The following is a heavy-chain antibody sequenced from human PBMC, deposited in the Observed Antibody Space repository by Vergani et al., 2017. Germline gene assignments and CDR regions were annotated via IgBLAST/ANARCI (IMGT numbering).Heavy chain of an antibody. D-gene: IGHD2-2*01. Sequence: QVQLVQSGAEVKKPGASVKVSCKASGYTFTSYYMHWVRQAPGQGLEWMGIINPSGGSTSYAQKFQGRVTMTRDTSTSTAYMELSSLRSEDTAVYYCARRYCSSTSCPRDYYYMDVWGKGTTVTVSS. CDR2: INPSGGST. V-gene: IGHV1-46*01. CDR3: ARRYCSSTSCPRDYYYMDV. J-gene: IGHJ6*03. CDR1: GYTFTSYY.